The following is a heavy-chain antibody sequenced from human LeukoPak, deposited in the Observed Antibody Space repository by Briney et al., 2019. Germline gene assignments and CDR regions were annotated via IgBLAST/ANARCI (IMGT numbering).Heavy chain of an antibody. CDR1: SGSISSGSISTYN. CDR3: ARAYGSGSYGFDY. CDR2: IYASGST. J-gene: IGHJ4*02. D-gene: IGHD3-10*01. Sequence: SETLSLTXTVSSGSISSGSISTYNWSWIRQPAGKGLEWIGRIYASGSTNYNPSLKSRVSMSVDTSKNQFSLKLSSVTAADTAVYYCARAYGSGSYGFDYWGQGTLVTVSS. V-gene: IGHV4-61*02.